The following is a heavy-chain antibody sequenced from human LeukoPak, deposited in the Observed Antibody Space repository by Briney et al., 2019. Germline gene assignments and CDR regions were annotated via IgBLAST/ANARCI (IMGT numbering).Heavy chain of an antibody. CDR2: INPNSVGT. CDR3: ARGLCDFPAFDS. D-gene: IGHD2-2*01. J-gene: IGHJ4*02. CDR1: GYTFTSYG. V-gene: IGHV1-2*02. Sequence: EASVKVSCKASGYTFTSYGISWVRQAPGQGLEWMGWINPNSVGTNYAQKFQGRVTMTRDTSISTAYMELRRLRSDDTAVYYCARGLCDFPAFDSWGQGTLVTVSS.